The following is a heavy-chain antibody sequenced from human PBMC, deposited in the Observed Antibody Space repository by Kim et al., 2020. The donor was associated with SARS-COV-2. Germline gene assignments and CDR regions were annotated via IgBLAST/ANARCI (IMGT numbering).Heavy chain of an antibody. Sequence: GGSLRLSCAASGFTFSSYAMSWVRQAPGKGLEWVSAISGSGGSTYYADSVKGRFTISRDNSKNTLYLQMNSLRAEDTAVYYCAKGLNYYGSGSYGYYGMDVWGQGTTVTVSS. CDR2: ISGSGGST. D-gene: IGHD3-10*01. J-gene: IGHJ6*02. V-gene: IGHV3-23*01. CDR1: GFTFSSYA. CDR3: AKGLNYYGSGSYGYYGMDV.